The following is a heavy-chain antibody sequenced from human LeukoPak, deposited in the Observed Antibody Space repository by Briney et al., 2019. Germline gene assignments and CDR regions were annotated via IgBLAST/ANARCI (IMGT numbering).Heavy chain of an antibody. V-gene: IGHV4-59*08. CDR2: IYYSGST. D-gene: IGHD6-25*01. J-gene: IGHJ4*02. CDR1: GGSISGYY. Sequence: PSETLSLTCTVSGGSISGYYWSWIRQPPGKGLEWIGYIYYSGSTTYNPSLESRVTMSVDTSKNQLSLRVSSVTAADTAVYYCARHRSSGDDYWGQGTLVTVSS. CDR3: ARHRSSGDDY.